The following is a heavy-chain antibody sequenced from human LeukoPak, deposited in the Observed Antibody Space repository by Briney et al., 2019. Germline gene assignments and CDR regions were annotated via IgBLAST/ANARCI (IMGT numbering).Heavy chain of an antibody. Sequence: GESLKISCKGSGYSFTSYWIGWVRQMPGKGLEWMGIIYPGDSDTRYSPSFQGQVTISADKSISTAYLQWSSLKASDTAMYYCARRVFGELPTLNNWFDPWGQGTLVTVSS. V-gene: IGHV5-51*01. D-gene: IGHD3-10*02. J-gene: IGHJ5*02. CDR3: ARRVFGELPTLNNWFDP. CDR1: GYSFTSYW. CDR2: IYPGDSDT.